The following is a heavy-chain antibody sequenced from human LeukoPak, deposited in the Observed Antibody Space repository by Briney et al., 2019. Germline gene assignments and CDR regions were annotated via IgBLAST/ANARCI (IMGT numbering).Heavy chain of an antibody. CDR1: GGSFSGYY. CDR3: ARGFSGSSAGYYFDY. D-gene: IGHD6-6*01. Sequence: SETLSLTCAVYGGSFSGYYWSWIRQPPGKGLEWIGEINHSGSNNYNPSLKSRVTISVDTSKNQFSLKLSSVTAADTAVYYCARGFSGSSAGYYFDYWGQGTLVTVSS. V-gene: IGHV4-34*01. CDR2: INHSGSN. J-gene: IGHJ4*02.